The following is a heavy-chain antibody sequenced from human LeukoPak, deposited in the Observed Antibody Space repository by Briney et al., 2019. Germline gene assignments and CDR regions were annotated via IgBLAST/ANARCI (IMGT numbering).Heavy chain of an antibody. CDR3: ARGVGYSYGYWGAYYYYYYMDV. D-gene: IGHD5-18*01. J-gene: IGHJ6*03. CDR1: GGSISSYY. Sequence: PSETLSLTCTVSGGSISSYYWSWIRQPPGKGLEWIGYIYYSGSTNYNPSLKSRVTISVDTSKNQFSLKLSSVTAADTAVYYCARGVGYSYGYWGAYYYYYYMDVWGKGTTVTVSS. V-gene: IGHV4-59*01. CDR2: IYYSGST.